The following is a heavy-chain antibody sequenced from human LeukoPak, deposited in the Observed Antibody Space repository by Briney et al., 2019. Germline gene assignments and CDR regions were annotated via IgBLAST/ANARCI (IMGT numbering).Heavy chain of an antibody. V-gene: IGHV3-23*01. CDR2: IVASGGST. Sequence: GGSLRLSCAASGFTFDTSAMSWLRQAPGKGPECVSIIVASGGSTYSADSVKGRFTISRDNSNNTLFLQMNSLRVEDTAVYYCARSLGNYPYNWFDPWGQGTLVTVSS. CDR1: GFTFDTSA. D-gene: IGHD1-7*01. CDR3: ARSLGNYPYNWFDP. J-gene: IGHJ5*02.